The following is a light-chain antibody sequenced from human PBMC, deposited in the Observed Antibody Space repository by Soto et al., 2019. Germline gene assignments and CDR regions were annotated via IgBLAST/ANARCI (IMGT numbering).Light chain of an antibody. J-gene: IGLJ1*01. V-gene: IGLV2-8*01. CDR3: SSYAGSSNV. Sequence: ALTQPPSSSGSPGQSVAISCTGTSSDVGGYNYVSWYQQHPGKAPKLMIYEVDKRPSGVPDRFSGSKSGNTASLTVSGLQAEDEADYYCSSYAGSSNVFGTGTKVTVL. CDR2: EVD. CDR1: SSDVGGYNY.